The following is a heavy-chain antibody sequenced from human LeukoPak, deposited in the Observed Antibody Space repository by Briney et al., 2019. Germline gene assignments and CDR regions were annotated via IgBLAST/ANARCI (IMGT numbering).Heavy chain of an antibody. CDR1: GFIFRSYG. J-gene: IGHJ4*02. V-gene: IGHV3-33*01. Sequence: GGSLRLSCAASGFIFRSYGMHWVRQTPGEGLEWVAAIWYDGRDKYYADSVKGRFTISRDNSENTLSLQMNSLRADDTAVYYCVRDFRSADYWGQGILVTVSS. CDR2: IWYDGRDK. CDR3: VRDFRSADY.